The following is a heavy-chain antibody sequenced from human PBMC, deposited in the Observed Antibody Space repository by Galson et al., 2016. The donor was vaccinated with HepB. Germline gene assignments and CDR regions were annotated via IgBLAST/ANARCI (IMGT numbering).Heavy chain of an antibody. Sequence: SCKASGYTLNTYNMHWVRQAPGQGLEWMGIIKPSGGNTIYAQKFQDRITMTRDTSTSTVYMELISLRSEDTAVYYCARELDHSFYFDYWGQGTPLTVSS. CDR2: IKPSGGNT. CDR3: ARELDHSFYFDY. J-gene: IGHJ4*02. CDR1: GYTLNTYN. V-gene: IGHV1-46*02. D-gene: IGHD1-14*01.